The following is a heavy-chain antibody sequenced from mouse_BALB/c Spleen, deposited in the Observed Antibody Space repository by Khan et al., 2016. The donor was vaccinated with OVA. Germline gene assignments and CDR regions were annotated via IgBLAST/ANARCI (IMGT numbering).Heavy chain of an antibody. Sequence: EVKLLESGPGLVKPSQSLSLTCTVTGYSITSDYAWNWIRQFPGNKLEWMGYINYSDSTNYNPSLKSRISITRDTSKNQFFLQLNSVTTEDTATYYCARDGSRYNYAMDYWGQGTAVTVSS. CDR3: ARDGSRYNYAMDY. CDR2: INYSDST. V-gene: IGHV3-2*02. D-gene: IGHD2-3*01. J-gene: IGHJ4*01. CDR1: GYSITSDYA.